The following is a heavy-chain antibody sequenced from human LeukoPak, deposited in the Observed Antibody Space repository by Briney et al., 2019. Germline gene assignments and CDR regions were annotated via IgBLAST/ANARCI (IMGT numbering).Heavy chain of an antibody. D-gene: IGHD4-17*01. Sequence: PSETLSLTCTVSGGSMNSDYWSWLRQPPGEGPEWIAYIYHSGKTNYNPSLKSRVTISIDTSKNQFSLKLSSVTAADTAVYYCARLVDDYGDYGWFDPWGQGTLVTVSS. CDR1: GGSMNSDY. CDR2: IYHSGKT. CDR3: ARLVDDYGDYGWFDP. V-gene: IGHV4-59*08. J-gene: IGHJ5*02.